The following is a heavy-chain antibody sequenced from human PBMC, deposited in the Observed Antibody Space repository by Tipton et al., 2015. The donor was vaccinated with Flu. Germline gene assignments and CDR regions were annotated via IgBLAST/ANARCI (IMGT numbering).Heavy chain of an antibody. CDR1: GGFFTSYY. Sequence: TLSLTCTVSGGFFTSYYWNWIRQPPGKGLEWIGNVHQAGSTYYNPSLRSRVSISLDRPKNHFSLRLTSVTAADTAVYYCARRDYSNYVSEPKNWFDPWGQGTLVTVSS. D-gene: IGHD4-11*01. CDR3: ARRDYSNYVSEPKNWFDP. J-gene: IGHJ5*02. V-gene: IGHV4-59*08. CDR2: VHQAGST.